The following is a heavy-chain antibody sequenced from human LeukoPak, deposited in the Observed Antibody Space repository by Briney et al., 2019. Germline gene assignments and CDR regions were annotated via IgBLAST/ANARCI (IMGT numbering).Heavy chain of an antibody. D-gene: IGHD3-22*01. Sequence: PGGTLRLSCAASGFTFSDYHMTWIRQAPGKGLEWVSYISGSSIYTRYADSVKGRFTISRDNAKNSLYLQMNSLRAEDTALYYCVRDISGYYFDYWGQGTLVTVSS. V-gene: IGHV3-11*05. CDR1: GFTFSDYH. CDR2: ISGSSIYT. J-gene: IGHJ4*02. CDR3: VRDISGYYFDY.